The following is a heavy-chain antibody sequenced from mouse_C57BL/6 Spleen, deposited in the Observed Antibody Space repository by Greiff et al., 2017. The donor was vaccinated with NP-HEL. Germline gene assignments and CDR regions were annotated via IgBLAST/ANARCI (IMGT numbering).Heavy chain of an antibody. CDR3: ARHNWDY. J-gene: IGHJ2*01. CDR2: ISSGGSYT. Sequence: EVKLVESGGDLVKPGGSLKLSCAASGFTFSSYGISWVRQTPDKRLEWVATISSGGSYTYYPDSVKGRFTISRDNAKNTLYLQMSSLKSEDTAMYYCARHNWDYWGQGTTLTVSS. D-gene: IGHD4-1*01. V-gene: IGHV5-6*02. CDR1: GFTFSSYG.